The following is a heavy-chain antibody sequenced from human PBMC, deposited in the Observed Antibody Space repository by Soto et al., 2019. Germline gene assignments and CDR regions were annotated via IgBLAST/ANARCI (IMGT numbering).Heavy chain of an antibody. CDR3: VRSNAYYYGMDV. J-gene: IGHJ6*02. CDR2: IDPSDSYT. V-gene: IGHV5-10-1*01. Sequence: GESLKISCKGSGYSFTSYWISWVRQMPGKGLEWMGRIDPSDSYTNYSPSFQGHVTISADKSISTAYLQWSSLKASDTAMYYCVRSNAYYYGMDVWGQGTTVTVSS. CDR1: GYSFTSYW.